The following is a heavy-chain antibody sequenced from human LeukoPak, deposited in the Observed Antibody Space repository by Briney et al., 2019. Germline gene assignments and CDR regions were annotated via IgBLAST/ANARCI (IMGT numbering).Heavy chain of an antibody. V-gene: IGHV4-59*06. Sequence: SETLSLTCTVSGGSISSYYWSWIRQPAGKGLEWIGYIYYSGSTYYNPSLKSRVTISVDTSKNQFSLKLSSVTAADTAVYYCARDGNSSGYFDYWGQGTLVTVSS. J-gene: IGHJ4*02. CDR1: GGSISSYY. CDR2: IYYSGST. D-gene: IGHD3-22*01. CDR3: ARDGNSSGYFDY.